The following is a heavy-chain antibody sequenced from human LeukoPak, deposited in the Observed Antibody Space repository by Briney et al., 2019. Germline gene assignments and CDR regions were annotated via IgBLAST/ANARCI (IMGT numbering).Heavy chain of an antibody. CDR1: GYTFTSYY. Sequence: GASVKVSCKASGYTFTSYYMHWVRQAPGQGLEWMGIINPSGGSTSYAQKFQGRVTMTRDTSTSTVYMELSSLRSEDTALYYCARDLGLRGVTNWFDPWGQGTLVTVSS. CDR2: INPSGGST. V-gene: IGHV1-46*01. CDR3: ARDLGLRGVTNWFDP. D-gene: IGHD3-10*01. J-gene: IGHJ5*02.